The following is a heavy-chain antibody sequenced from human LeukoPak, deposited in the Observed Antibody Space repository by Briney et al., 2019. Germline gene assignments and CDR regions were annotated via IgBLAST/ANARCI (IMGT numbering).Heavy chain of an antibody. Sequence: AGGSLRFSCAASGFTFSSYAMSWVRQAPGKGLEWVSGINTSGGSTAYADSVKGRFTISRDNPRNTLYMQMNSLRAEDTALYYCAIMHPYYDGNGYWVQWGQGTLVTVSS. V-gene: IGHV3-23*01. J-gene: IGHJ4*02. D-gene: IGHD3-22*01. CDR1: GFTFSSYA. CDR3: AIMHPYYDGNGYWVQ. CDR2: INTSGGST.